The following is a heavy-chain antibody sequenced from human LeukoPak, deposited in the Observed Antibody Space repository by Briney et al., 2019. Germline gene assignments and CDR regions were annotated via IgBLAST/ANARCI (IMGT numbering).Heavy chain of an antibody. V-gene: IGHV3-7*01. CDR1: GFTFNMYW. CDR3: ARDAGYGGNSDY. Sequence: GGSLRLSCAASGFTFNMYWMTWVRQAPGKGLESVAYINKDGSDKYYVDSVKGRFTVSRDNARNSLYLQMNSLRAEDTAVYYCARDAGYGGNSDYWGQGTLVTVSS. CDR2: INKDGSDK. D-gene: IGHD4-23*01. J-gene: IGHJ4*02.